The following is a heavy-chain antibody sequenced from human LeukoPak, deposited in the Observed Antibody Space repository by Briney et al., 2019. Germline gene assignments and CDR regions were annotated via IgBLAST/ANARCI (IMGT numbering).Heavy chain of an antibody. J-gene: IGHJ4*02. D-gene: IGHD4-17*01. CDR2: LSYHGSNR. CDR3: AKDASTVTLHADY. Sequence: GRSLRLSCAASGFTFSSFGMHWVRQAPGKGLEWVAVLSYHGSNRYYADSVKGRFTISRDNSKNTLYLQVNSLRAEDTAVYYCAKDASTVTLHADYWGQGTLVTVSS. CDR1: GFTFSSFG. V-gene: IGHV3-30*18.